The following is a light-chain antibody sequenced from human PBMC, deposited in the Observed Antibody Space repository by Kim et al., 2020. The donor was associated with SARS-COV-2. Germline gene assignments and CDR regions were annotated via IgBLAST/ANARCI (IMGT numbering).Light chain of an antibody. J-gene: IGLJ2*01. V-gene: IGLV3-19*01. CDR2: GKN. Sequence: SSELTQDPAVSVALGQTVKITCRGDSLRNYYASWYQQRPGQAPLLVMYGKNTRPSGIPDRLSGSTSGNTASLTITGAQAEDEADYYCSSRDTSSSVLFGGGTKVTVL. CDR1: SLRNYY. CDR3: SSRDTSSSVL.